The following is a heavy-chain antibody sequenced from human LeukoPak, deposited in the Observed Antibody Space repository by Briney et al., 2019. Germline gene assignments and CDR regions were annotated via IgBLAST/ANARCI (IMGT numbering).Heavy chain of an antibody. CDR2: TYYTSKWYN. CDR1: GDSVSSNRAA. D-gene: IGHD3-3*01. Sequence: SHTLSLTCAISGDSVSSNRAAWNWFRQSPSRSLEWLGRTYYTSKWYNDYAVSVKSRITVNPDTSKNQFSLHLNSVTPEDTAVYYCARQGFRRFDPWGQGTLVTVS. J-gene: IGHJ5*02. V-gene: IGHV6-1*01. CDR3: ARQGFRRFDP.